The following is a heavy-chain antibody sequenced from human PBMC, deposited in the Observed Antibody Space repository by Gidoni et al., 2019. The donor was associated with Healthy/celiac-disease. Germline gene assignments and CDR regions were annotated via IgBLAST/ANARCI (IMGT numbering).Heavy chain of an antibody. V-gene: IGHV4-59*08. CDR2: IYYSGST. D-gene: IGHD3-10*01. Sequence: QVQLQESGPGLVKPSETLSLTCTVSGGSISSYYWSWIRQPPGKGLEWIGYIYYSGSTNYNPSLKSRVTISVDTSKNQFSLKLSSVTAADTAVYYCARMTITMVRGPTYYFDYWGQGTLVTVSS. J-gene: IGHJ4*02. CDR1: GGSISSYY. CDR3: ARMTITMVRGPTYYFDY.